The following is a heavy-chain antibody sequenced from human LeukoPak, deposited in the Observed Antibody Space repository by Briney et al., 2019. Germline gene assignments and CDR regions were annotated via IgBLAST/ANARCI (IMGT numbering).Heavy chain of an antibody. J-gene: IGHJ4*02. CDR1: GYTFTSYG. V-gene: IGHV1-3*01. Sequence: GASVKVSCKASGYTFTSYGISWVRQAPGQRLEWMGWINAGNGNTKYSQKFQGRVTITRDTSASTAYMELSSLRSEDTAVYYCARPYCSSTSCYGRFDYWGQGTLVTVSS. D-gene: IGHD2-2*01. CDR3: ARPYCSSTSCYGRFDY. CDR2: INAGNGNT.